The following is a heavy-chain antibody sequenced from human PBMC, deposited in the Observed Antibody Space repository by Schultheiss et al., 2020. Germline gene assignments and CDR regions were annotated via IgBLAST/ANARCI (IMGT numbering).Heavy chain of an antibody. D-gene: IGHD2-2*01. CDR1: GFTFSSYA. CDR2: ISGSGGST. CDR3: ARGSHYQLLSSYYYYGMDV. J-gene: IGHJ6*02. V-gene: IGHV3-23*01. Sequence: GGSLRLSCAASGFTFSSYAMSWVRQAPGKGLEWVSAISGSGGSTYYADSVKGRFTISRDNSKNTLYLQMNSLRAEDTAVYYCARGSHYQLLSSYYYYGMDVWGQGTTVTVSS.